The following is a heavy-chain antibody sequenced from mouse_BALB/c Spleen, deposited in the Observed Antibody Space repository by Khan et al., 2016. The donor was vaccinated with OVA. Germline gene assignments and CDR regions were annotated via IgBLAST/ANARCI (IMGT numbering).Heavy chain of an antibody. CDR3: ARVRVDY. V-gene: IGHV1-7*01. CDR2: INTTSGYT. J-gene: IGHJ2*01. Sequence: VQLQQSGAELAKPGASVKMSCKASGYTFTSYWMHWIKQRPGQGLEWIGYINTTSGYTDYNQKFKDKATLTADKSSSKAYMQLSRLTSDYSAVYYCARVRVDYWGQGTALTVSS. CDR1: GYTFTSYW.